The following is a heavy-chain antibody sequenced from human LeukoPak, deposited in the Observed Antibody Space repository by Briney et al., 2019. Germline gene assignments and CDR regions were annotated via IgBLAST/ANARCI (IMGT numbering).Heavy chain of an antibody. V-gene: IGHV4-4*02. D-gene: IGHD1-26*01. CDR3: ARDTYSGTYAGSGAGY. CDR1: GGSISGSNC. CDR2: IYHSGST. J-gene: IGHJ4*02. Sequence: SETLSLTCAVSGGSISGSNCCSWVRQPPGKGLEWVGEIYHSGSTNYNPSLMSRVTMSVDKSKNQFSLKLSSVTAADTAVYYCARDTYSGTYAGSGAGYWGLGTLVTVSS.